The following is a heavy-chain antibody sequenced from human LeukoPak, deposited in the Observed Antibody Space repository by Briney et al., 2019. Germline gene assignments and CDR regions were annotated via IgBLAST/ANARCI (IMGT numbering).Heavy chain of an antibody. CDR3: ARVRGGNPAMFI. CDR2: IYYSGST. V-gene: IGHV4-59*12. Sequence: SETLSLTCTVSGGSISSYYWSWIRQPPGKGLEWIGYIYYSGSTNYNPSLKSRVTISVDTSKNQFSLKLSSVTAADTAVYYCARVRGGNPAMFIWGQGTMVTVSS. CDR1: GGSISSYY. J-gene: IGHJ3*02. D-gene: IGHD4-23*01.